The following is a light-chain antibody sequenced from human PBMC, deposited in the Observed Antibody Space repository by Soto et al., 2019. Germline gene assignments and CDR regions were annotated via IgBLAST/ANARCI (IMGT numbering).Light chain of an antibody. Sequence: QYALTQPASVSGYPGQSITISCTGTSSAIGAFTFVSWYQQHPGKVPKLMIFDVNRRPSVVSDRFSGSKSGNTASLTISGRQAEDEGDYYCSSYTSSSTHVFGSGTKVTVL. CDR2: DVN. CDR1: SSAIGAFTF. V-gene: IGLV2-14*03. CDR3: SSYTSSSTHV. J-gene: IGLJ1*01.